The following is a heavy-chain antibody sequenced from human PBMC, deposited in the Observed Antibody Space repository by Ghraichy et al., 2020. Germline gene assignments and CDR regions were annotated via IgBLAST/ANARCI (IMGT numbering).Heavy chain of an antibody. CDR3: ARAAIGIAARSRPGPLGY. V-gene: IGHV3-66*01. CDR2: IYSGGST. Sequence: LSLTCAASGFTVSSNYMSWVRQAPGKGLEWVSVIYSGGSTYYADSVKGRFTISRDNSKNTLYLQMNSLRAKDTAVYYCARAAIGIAARSRPGPLGYWGQGTLVTVSS. J-gene: IGHJ4*02. CDR1: GFTVSSNY. D-gene: IGHD6-6*01.